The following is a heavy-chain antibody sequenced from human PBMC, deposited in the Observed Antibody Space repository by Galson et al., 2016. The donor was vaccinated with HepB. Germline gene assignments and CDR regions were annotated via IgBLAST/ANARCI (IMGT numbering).Heavy chain of an antibody. Sequence: SLRLSCAASGFAFSGYFMHWVRQAPGKGLEYITTISKSGGTTYYADSVKGRFTISRDNSKNTLHLEMNSLRNEDTGVYFCSAGTPSYFDNWGQGTLVTVSS. V-gene: IGHV3-64D*06. D-gene: IGHD1-7*01. CDR2: ISKSGGTT. CDR3: SAGTPSYFDN. CDR1: GFAFSGYF. J-gene: IGHJ4*02.